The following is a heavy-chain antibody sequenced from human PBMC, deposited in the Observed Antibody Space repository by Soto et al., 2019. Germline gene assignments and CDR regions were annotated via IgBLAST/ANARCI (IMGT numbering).Heavy chain of an antibody. CDR3: ARQYPSSSRHFDH. J-gene: IGHJ4*02. D-gene: IGHD6-6*01. CDR2: ISAGSSNI. CDR1: GFTFRTYY. Sequence: EVELVESGGGLVKPGGSLTLSCAASGFTFRTYYMSWVRQAPGKGLEWVSSISAGSSNIYYAPSVKGRFTISRDNAKNSLYLQINSLRAEVTAVYYCARQYPSSSRHFDHWGQGTLVTVSS. V-gene: IGHV3-21*01.